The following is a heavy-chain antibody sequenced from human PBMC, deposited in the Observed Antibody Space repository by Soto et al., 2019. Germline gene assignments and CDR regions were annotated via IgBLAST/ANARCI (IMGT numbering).Heavy chain of an antibody. D-gene: IGHD3-10*01. CDR1: GFTFSSYA. V-gene: IGHV3-23*01. J-gene: IGHJ6*02. CDR3: AKGSSTMVRGGAGAGYGMDV. CDR2: TSGRGGST. Sequence: EVQLLESGGGLVQPGGSLRLSCAASGFTFSSYAMSWVRQAPGKGLEWVSATSGRGGSTYYADSVKGRFTISRDNSKNTLYLQMNSLRAEDTAVYYCAKGSSTMVRGGAGAGYGMDVWGQGTTVTVSS.